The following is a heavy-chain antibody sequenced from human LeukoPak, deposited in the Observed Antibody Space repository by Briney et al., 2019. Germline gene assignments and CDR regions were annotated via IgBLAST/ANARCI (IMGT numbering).Heavy chain of an antibody. Sequence: SVKVSCKASGGTFSSYAISWVRQDPGQGLEWMGGIIPIFGTANYAQKFQGRVTITADESTSTAYMELSSLRSEDTAVYYCARGYSSGWLNWFDPWGQGTLVTVSS. CDR1: GGTFSSYA. CDR2: IIPIFGTA. CDR3: ARGYSSGWLNWFDP. V-gene: IGHV1-69*13. D-gene: IGHD6-19*01. J-gene: IGHJ5*02.